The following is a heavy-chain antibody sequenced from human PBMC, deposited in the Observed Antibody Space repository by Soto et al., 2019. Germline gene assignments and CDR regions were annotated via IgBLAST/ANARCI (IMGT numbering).Heavy chain of an antibody. D-gene: IGHD2-8*01. J-gene: IGHJ4*02. V-gene: IGHV1-58*01. CDR2: IAVGSGYT. CDR3: AADATAWQQMVPSDY. CDR1: GFTFTSSA. Sequence: ASVKVSCKASGFTFTSSAFQWVRQARGQRLEWIGWIAVGSGYTNYAQRFQDRVTLTRDMSTATTYMELSRLTAEDTAIYYCAADATAWQQMVPSDYWGQGTLVTVSS.